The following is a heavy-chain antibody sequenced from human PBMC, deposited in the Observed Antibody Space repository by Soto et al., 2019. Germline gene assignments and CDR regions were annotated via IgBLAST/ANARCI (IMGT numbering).Heavy chain of an antibody. CDR1: GGTFSSYA. CDR3: ATPSGIDYGDYVGYFDY. CDR2: IIPIFGTA. Sequence: SVKVSCKASGGTFSSYAISWVRQAPGQGLEWMGVIIPIFGTANYAQKFQGRVTITADESTSTAYMELSSLRSEDTAVYYCATPSGIDYGDYVGYFDYWGQGTLVTVSS. V-gene: IGHV1-69*13. J-gene: IGHJ4*02. D-gene: IGHD4-17*01.